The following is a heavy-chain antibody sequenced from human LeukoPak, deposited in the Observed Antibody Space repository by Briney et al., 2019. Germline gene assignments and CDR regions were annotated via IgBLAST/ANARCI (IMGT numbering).Heavy chain of an antibody. V-gene: IGHV4-39*07. J-gene: IGHJ4*02. CDR1: GGSVSNSRVY. D-gene: IGHD3-10*01. CDR3: ARGPEASGSYYNTPGFDY. Sequence: SETLSLTCTVSGGSVSNSRVYWAWIRQTPGEGLEWIGSIYFNGRTYYNPSLKSRLTISVDTPRNQLSLRLTSVTAADTAVYYCARGPEASGSYYNTPGFDYWGQGTLVTVSS. CDR2: IYFNGRT.